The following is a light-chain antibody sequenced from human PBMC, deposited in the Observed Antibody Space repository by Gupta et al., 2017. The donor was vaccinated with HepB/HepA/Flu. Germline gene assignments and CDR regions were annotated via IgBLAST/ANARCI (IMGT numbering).Light chain of an antibody. CDR2: GVA. CDR1: SGDIGAHNY. CDR3: CSYRARSGPWV. J-gene: IGLJ3*02. Sequence: QSALTQPASVSGSPGQSITISCAGTSGDIGAHNYVSWYQQHPGTAPRLVIYGVANRPSGVSNRFSGSKSGNTTSLTISGLQPEDEADYYYCCSYRARSGPWVFGGGTKVTVL. V-gene: IGLV2-14*03.